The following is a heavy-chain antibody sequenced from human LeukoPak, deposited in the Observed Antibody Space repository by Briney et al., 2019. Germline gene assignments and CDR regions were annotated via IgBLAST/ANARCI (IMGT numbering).Heavy chain of an antibody. CDR3: ARWGRSSLHPAYYYYCMDV. CDR1: GGTFISYS. CDR2: IIPIFGTA. J-gene: IGHJ6*03. Sequence: GSSVSVSCKASGGTFISYSISWVRQAPGQGLEWRGGIIPIFGTANYAQKFQGRVTITTDESTSTAYMELSSLRSEDTAVYYCARWGRSSLHPAYYYYCMDVWGKGTTVTVSS. D-gene: IGHD6-19*01. V-gene: IGHV1-69*05.